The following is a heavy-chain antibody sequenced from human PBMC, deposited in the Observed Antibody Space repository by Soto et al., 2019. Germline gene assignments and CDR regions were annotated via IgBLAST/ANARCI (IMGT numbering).Heavy chain of an antibody. J-gene: IGHJ4*02. CDR3: ARDAVPYSSSWYSPVIDY. Sequence: GASVKVSCKAPGYTFTSYGISWVRQAPGKGLEWMGWISAYNGNTNYAQKLQGRVTMTTDTSTSTAYMELRSLRSDDTAVYYCARDAVPYSSSWYSPVIDYWGQGTLVTVSS. D-gene: IGHD6-13*01. CDR2: ISAYNGNT. V-gene: IGHV1-18*01. CDR1: GYTFTSYG.